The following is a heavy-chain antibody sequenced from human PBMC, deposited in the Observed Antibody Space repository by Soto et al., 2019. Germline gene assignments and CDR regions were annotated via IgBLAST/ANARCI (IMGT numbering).Heavy chain of an antibody. Sequence: EVQLVESGGGLVQPGGSLRLSCAASGFTFSSYWMSWVRQAPGKGLEWVANIKQDGSEKYYVDSVKGRFTISRDNAKKSLYLQMNSLRAEDTAVYYCAREGGGIAARPDYYFDYWCQGTLVTVSS. CDR3: AREGGGIAARPDYYFDY. V-gene: IGHV3-7*01. CDR1: GFTFSSYW. D-gene: IGHD6-6*01. J-gene: IGHJ4*02. CDR2: IKQDGSEK.